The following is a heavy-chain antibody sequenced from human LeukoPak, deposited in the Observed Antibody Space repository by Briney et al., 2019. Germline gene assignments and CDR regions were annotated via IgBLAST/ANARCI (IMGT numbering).Heavy chain of an antibody. J-gene: IGHJ6*02. CDR3: ARDLRRLGYCSSTSCDVGHYYYGMDV. D-gene: IGHD2-2*01. Sequence: ASVKVSCKASGYTFTGYYMHWVRQAPGQGLEWMGWINPNSGGTNYAQKFQGRVTMTRDTSISTAYMELSRLRSDDTAVYYCARDLRRLGYCSSTSCDVGHYYYGMDVWGQGTTVTVSS. V-gene: IGHV1-2*02. CDR2: INPNSGGT. CDR1: GYTFTGYY.